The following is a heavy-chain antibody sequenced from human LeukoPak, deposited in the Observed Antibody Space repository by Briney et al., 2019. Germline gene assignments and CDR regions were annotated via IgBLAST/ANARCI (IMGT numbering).Heavy chain of an antibody. CDR3: ARDRHKYNYDSGGYPPY. CDR2: ISSSSSTI. V-gene: IGHV3-48*01. Sequence: GGSLRLSCAASGFTFSSYGMSWVRQAPGKGLEWVSYISSSSSTIYYADSVKGRFTISRDNAKNSLYLQMNTLRAEDTAVYYCARDRHKYNYDSGGYPPYWGQGTLVTVSS. D-gene: IGHD3-22*01. CDR1: GFTFSSYG. J-gene: IGHJ4*02.